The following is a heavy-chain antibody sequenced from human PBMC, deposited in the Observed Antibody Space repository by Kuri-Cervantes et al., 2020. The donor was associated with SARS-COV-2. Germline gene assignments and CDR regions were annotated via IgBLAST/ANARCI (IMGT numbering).Heavy chain of an antibody. CDR2: IATSGDT. Sequence: GESLKISCAASGFTLSACDMHWVRQVTGKGLEWVSTIATSGDTYYLNSVKGRFTISRESARNSLYLQMNSLRAEDTAVYYCVREAPGSASGITSFGLWGRGTLVTVSS. CDR3: VREAPGSASGITSFGL. J-gene: IGHJ2*01. D-gene: IGHD3-10*01. CDR1: GFTLSACD. V-gene: IGHV3-13*01.